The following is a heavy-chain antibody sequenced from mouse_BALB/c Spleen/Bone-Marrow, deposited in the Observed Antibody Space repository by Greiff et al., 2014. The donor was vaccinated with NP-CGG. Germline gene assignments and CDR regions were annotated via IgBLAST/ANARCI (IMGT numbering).Heavy chain of an antibody. D-gene: IGHD1-2*01. Sequence: QVQLKQSGPGLVAPSQSLSITCTVSGFSLTNYGVHWVRQPPGTGLEWLGVIWADGSTNYNSALMSRLSISKDNSKSQVFFKMNSLQTDDTAMYYCARITTATGAMDYWGQGTSVTVSS. V-gene: IGHV2-9*02. CDR3: ARITTATGAMDY. CDR2: IWADGST. J-gene: IGHJ4*01. CDR1: GFSLTNYG.